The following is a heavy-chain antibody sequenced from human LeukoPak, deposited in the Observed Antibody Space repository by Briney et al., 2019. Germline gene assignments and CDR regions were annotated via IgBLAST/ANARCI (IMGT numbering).Heavy chain of an antibody. CDR2: ISWNSGSI. CDR1: GFTFSNYG. Sequence: PGGSLRLSCAASGFTFSNYGMNWVRQAPGKGLEWLSGISWNSGSIGYADSVKGRFTISRDNAKNSLYLQMNSLRAEDTALYYCAKGISGSHSGGVDYWGQGTLVSVSS. CDR3: AKGISGSHSGGVDY. J-gene: IGHJ4*02. D-gene: IGHD1-26*01. V-gene: IGHV3-9*01.